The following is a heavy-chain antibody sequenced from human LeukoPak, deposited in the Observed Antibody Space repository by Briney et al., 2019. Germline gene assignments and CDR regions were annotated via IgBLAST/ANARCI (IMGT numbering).Heavy chain of an antibody. CDR2: ISYDGSNK. D-gene: IGHD3-10*01. J-gene: IGHJ4*02. V-gene: IGHV3-30*03. CDR3: VLLWFGDPFPPY. Sequence: GGSLRLSCAASGFTFSSYGMHWVRQAPGKGLEWVAVISYDGSNKYYADSVKGRFTISRDNSKNTLYLQMNSLRAEDTAVYYCVLLWFGDPFPPYWGQGTLVTVSS. CDR1: GFTFSSYG.